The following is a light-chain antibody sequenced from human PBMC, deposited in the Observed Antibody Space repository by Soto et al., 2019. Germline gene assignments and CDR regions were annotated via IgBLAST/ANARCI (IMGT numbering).Light chain of an antibody. CDR2: KAS. J-gene: IGKJ1*01. CDR3: QQYNTYST. V-gene: IGKV1-5*03. CDR1: QSISSW. Sequence: DIQMTQSPSTLSASVGDRVTNTCRASQSISSWLAWYQQKPGKAPNLLIYKASSLESGVPSRFSGSGSGTEFTLTISSLQPDDFATYYCQQYNTYSTIGQGTKVDI.